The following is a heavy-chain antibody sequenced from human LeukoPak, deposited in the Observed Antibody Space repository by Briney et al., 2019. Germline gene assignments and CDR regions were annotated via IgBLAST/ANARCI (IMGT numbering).Heavy chain of an antibody. V-gene: IGHV3-23*01. J-gene: IGHJ4*02. D-gene: IGHD2-15*01. Sequence: GGSLRLSCAASGFTFSSYIMSWVRQAPGKGLEWVSSIWGSGDSTNYADSVKGRFTISRDNAKNSLYLQMNSLRAEDTAVYYCARRGSSWYGFDYWGQGTLVTVSS. CDR1: GFTFSSYI. CDR2: IWGSGDST. CDR3: ARRGSSWYGFDY.